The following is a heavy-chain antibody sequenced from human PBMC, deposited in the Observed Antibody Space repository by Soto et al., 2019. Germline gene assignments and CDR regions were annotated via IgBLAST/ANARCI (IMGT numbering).Heavy chain of an antibody. D-gene: IGHD2-8*01. Sequence: ASVKVSCKASGYTFTSYDINWVRQATGQGLEWMGWMNPNSGNTGYAQKFQGRVTMTRNTSISTAYMELSSLRSEDTAVYYCARGRNIALMVYAISSREDWFDHWGQGTLVTVSS. V-gene: IGHV1-8*01. CDR3: ARGRNIALMVYAISSREDWFDH. CDR1: GYTFTSYD. CDR2: MNPNSGNT. J-gene: IGHJ5*02.